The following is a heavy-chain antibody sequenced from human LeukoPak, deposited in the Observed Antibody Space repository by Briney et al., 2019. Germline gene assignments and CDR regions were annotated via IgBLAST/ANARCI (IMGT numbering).Heavy chain of an antibody. CDR2: IYYSGST. D-gene: IGHD3-22*01. J-gene: IGHJ3*02. CDR3: ARSQYYYDSSGYQVRAFDI. Sequence: SETLSLTCTVSGGSISSGDYYWSWIRQPPGKGLEWMGYIYYSGSTYYNPSLKSRVTISVDTSKNQFSLKLSSVTAADTAVYYCARSQYYYDSSGYQVRAFDIWGQGTMVTVSS. CDR1: GGSISSGDYY. V-gene: IGHV4-30-4*08.